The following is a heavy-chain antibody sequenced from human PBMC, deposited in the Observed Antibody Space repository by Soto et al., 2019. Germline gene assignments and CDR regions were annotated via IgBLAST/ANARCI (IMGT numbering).Heavy chain of an antibody. CDR2: ISVPDGST. Sequence: EVQLLESGGGLVQPGGSLRLSCAASGFTFSNYAMSWVRQAPGKGLDWVSTISVPDGSTYYADSVKGRFTISRDNSKNTLYLQMNSLRAEDTAIYYCAKRSLPQYCDGGSCYSPCDYGGQGTLVTVSS. V-gene: IGHV3-23*01. D-gene: IGHD2-15*01. J-gene: IGHJ4*02. CDR1: GFTFSNYA. CDR3: AKRSLPQYCDGGSCYSPCDY.